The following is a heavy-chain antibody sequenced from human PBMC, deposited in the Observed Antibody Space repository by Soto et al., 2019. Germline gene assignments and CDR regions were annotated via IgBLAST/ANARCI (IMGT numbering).Heavy chain of an antibody. D-gene: IGHD2-8*01. V-gene: IGHV1-18*01. CDR2: ISAYNGNT. Sequence: ASVKVSCKASGYTFTSYGISWVRQAPGQGLEWMGWISAYNGNTNYAQKLQGRVTMTTDTSTSTAYMELRSLRSDDTAVYYCARDSNLDGYCTYCVCYIHYFDYWGQGTLVTVSS. CDR1: GYTFTSYG. J-gene: IGHJ4*02. CDR3: ARDSNLDGYCTYCVCYIHYFDY.